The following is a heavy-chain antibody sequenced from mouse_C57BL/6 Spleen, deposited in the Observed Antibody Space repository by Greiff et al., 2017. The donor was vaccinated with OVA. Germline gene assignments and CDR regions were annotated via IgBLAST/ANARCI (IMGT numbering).Heavy chain of an antibody. CDR3: ARWGVVGPLDD. Sequence: QVRLQQSGPELVKPGPSVKISCKAPGYASSSSGMNWLKQRPGKGLEWFGPFYPGDGDPNYNGKFKGKATLTADKSSSTAYMQLGSLTSEDSAVCIGARWGVVGPLDDWSQGTTRTVSS. CDR2: FYPGDGDP. J-gene: IGHJ2*01. D-gene: IGHD1-1*01. V-gene: IGHV1-82*01. CDR1: GYASSSSG.